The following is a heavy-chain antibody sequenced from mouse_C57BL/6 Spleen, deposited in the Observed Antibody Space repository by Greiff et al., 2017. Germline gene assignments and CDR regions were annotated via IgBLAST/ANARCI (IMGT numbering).Heavy chain of an antibody. D-gene: IGHD2-4*01. V-gene: IGHV1-69*01. Sequence: QVQLQQPGAELVMPGASVKLSCTASGYTFTSYWMHWVKQRPGQGLEWIGEIDPSDSYTNYNQKFKGKSTVTVDKSSSTAYMQLSSLTSEDSAVYYCGRREYDYDFDDWGQGTTLTGSS. CDR1: GYTFTSYW. CDR3: GRREYDYDFDD. J-gene: IGHJ2*01. CDR2: IDPSDSYT.